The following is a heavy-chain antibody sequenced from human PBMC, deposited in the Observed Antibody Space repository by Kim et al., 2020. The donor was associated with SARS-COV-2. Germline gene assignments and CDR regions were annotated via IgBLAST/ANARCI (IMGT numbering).Heavy chain of an antibody. Sequence: SETLSLTCTVSGGSITNNHYYWGWIRQPPGQGLEWIGSIYYTGTTYYNPTLRSRVTIAIDTAENQLALNLNSVTAADSALYDGASLTSGWFSYWGQGALVTVST. CDR3: ASLTSGWFSY. V-gene: IGHV4-39*01. CDR2: IYYTGTT. D-gene: IGHD6-19*01. J-gene: IGHJ4*02. CDR1: GGSITNNHYY.